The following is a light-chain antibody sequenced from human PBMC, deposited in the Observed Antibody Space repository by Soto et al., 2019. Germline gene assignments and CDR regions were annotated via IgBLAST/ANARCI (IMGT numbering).Light chain of an antibody. J-gene: IGKJ2*01. CDR2: GAS. Sequence: EIVMTQSPATLSVSPGERAALSCRASQSVGSDLAWFQQKPGQAPRLLMYGASTRATGIPARFSGGGSGTEFTLTISSLQSEDFAVYYCQHYNNWPPYTFGQGTKVDIK. CDR1: QSVGSD. V-gene: IGKV3-15*01. CDR3: QHYNNWPPYT.